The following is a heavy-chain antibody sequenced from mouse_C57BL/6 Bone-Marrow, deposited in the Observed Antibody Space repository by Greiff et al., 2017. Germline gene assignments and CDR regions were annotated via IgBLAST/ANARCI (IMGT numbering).Heavy chain of an antibody. V-gene: IGHV5-17*01. CDR2: ISSGSSTI. CDR3: AWGGWLLLYGYFDF. CDR1: GFTFSDYG. J-gene: IGHJ1*01. Sequence: EVMLVESGGGLVKPGGSLKLSCAASGFTFSDYGMHWVRQAPEKGLEWVAYISSGSSTIYYADTVKGRFTISRDNAKNTLFLHMTSLRSEDTAMSYCAWGGWLLLYGYFDFWGPGTMVTVSA. D-gene: IGHD2-3*01.